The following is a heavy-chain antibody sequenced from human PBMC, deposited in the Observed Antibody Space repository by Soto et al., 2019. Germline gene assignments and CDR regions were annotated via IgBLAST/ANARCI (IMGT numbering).Heavy chain of an antibody. V-gene: IGHV4-34*01. D-gene: IGHD3-22*01. CDR2: INHSGST. J-gene: IGHJ4*02. CDR3: PRHLYSGESSGYYGY. Sequence: SEILSLTCAVYGGSFSGYYWSWIRQPPGKGLEWIGEINHSGSTNYNPSLKSRVTMSVDSSKNHLSLKVSSVTAADTAVYYCPRHLYSGESSGYYGYWGQGALVTVSS. CDR1: GGSFSGYY.